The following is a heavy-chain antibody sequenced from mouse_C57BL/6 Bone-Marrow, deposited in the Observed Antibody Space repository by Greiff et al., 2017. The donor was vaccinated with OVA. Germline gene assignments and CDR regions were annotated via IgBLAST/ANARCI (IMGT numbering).Heavy chain of an antibody. V-gene: IGHV1-82*01. Sequence: QVQLQQPGPELVKPGASVKISCKASGYAFSSSWMNWVKQRPGKGLEWIGRIYPGDGDTNYNGKFKGKATLTADKSSSTAYMQLSSLTSEDSAVYFCARSPYSNYLAWFAYWGQGTLVTVSA. J-gene: IGHJ3*01. CDR2: IYPGDGDT. D-gene: IGHD2-5*01. CDR3: ARSPYSNYLAWFAY. CDR1: GYAFSSSW.